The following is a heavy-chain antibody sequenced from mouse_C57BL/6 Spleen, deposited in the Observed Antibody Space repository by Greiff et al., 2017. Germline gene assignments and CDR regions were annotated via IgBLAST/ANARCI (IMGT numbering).Heavy chain of an antibody. D-gene: IGHD1-1*01. Sequence: EVQLQQSGPELVKPGASVKISCKASGYSFTDYNMNWVKQSTGKSLEWIGVIYPNYGTTSYNQKFKGKATLTVDQSSSTAYMQLNSLTSEASAVYYCAPYYGSSYGYFDVWGTGTTVTVSS. CDR3: APYYGSSYGYFDV. CDR2: IYPNYGTT. J-gene: IGHJ1*03. CDR1: GYSFTDYN. V-gene: IGHV1-39*01.